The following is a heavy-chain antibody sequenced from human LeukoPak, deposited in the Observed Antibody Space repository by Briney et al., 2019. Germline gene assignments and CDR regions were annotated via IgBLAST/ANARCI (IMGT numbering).Heavy chain of an antibody. J-gene: IGHJ4*02. CDR3: ARGGYDRGIY. D-gene: IGHD3-16*01. CDR2: INHSGST. V-gene: IGHV4-34*01. Sequence: SETLSLTCAVYGGSFSGYYWSWIRQPPGKGLEWIGEINHSGSTNYNPSLKSRVTISVDTSKNQFSLKLSSVTAADTAVYYCARGGYDRGIYWGQGTLVTASS. CDR1: GGSFSGYY.